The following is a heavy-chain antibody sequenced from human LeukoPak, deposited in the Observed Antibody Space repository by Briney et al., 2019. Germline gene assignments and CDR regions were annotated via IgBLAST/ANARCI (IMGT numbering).Heavy chain of an antibody. V-gene: IGHV4-39*01. CDR3: ASSISSWLVFYI. D-gene: IGHD6-13*01. CDR2: IYHSGST. J-gene: IGHJ4*02. Sequence: SETLSLTCTVSGGSISSSSYYWGWIRQPPGKGLEWIGSIYHSGSTYYNPSLKSRVTISVDTSKNQFSLKLSSVTAADTAVYYCASSISSWLVFYIWGQGTLVTVSS. CDR1: GGSISSSSYY.